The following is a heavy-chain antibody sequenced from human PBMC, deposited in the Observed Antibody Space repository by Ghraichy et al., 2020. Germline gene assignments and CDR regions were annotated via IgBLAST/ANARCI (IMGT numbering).Heavy chain of an antibody. CDR2: IYYSGST. J-gene: IGHJ4*02. CDR3: ARGAATVPFDY. V-gene: IGHV4-59*01. D-gene: IGHD4-17*01. CDR1: GGSISSYY. Sequence: SETLSLTCTVSGGSISSYYWSWIRQPPGKRLEWIGYIYYSGSTNYNPSLKSRVTISVDTSKNQFSLKLSSVTAADTAVYYCARGAATVPFDYWGQGTLVTVSS.